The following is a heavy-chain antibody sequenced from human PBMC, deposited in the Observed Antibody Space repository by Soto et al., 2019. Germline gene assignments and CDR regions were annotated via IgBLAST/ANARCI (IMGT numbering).Heavy chain of an antibody. J-gene: IGHJ4*02. D-gene: IGHD3-10*01. CDR3: ARVSAAWFGLDY. Sequence: SETLSLTCTVSGGSISSYYWSWIRQPPGKGLEWIGYIYYSGSTNYNPSLKSRVTISVDTSKNQFSLKLSSVTAADTAVYYCARVSAAWFGLDYWGQGTLVTVLL. CDR2: IYYSGST. CDR1: GGSISSYY. V-gene: IGHV4-59*01.